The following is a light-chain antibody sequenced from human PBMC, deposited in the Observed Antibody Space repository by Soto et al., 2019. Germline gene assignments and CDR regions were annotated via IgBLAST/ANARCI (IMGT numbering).Light chain of an antibody. CDR3: QNYKSAPRT. CDR1: QGISNS. V-gene: IGKV1-27*01. CDR2: AAS. J-gene: IGKJ1*01. Sequence: DIQMTQSPSSLSASIGDRVTISCRASQGISNSLAWYQQKAGEVPKLLIYAASTSHSGVPSRFRGSGSGKDFTLTISSLQPEDVATYYCQNYKSAPRTFGQGTKVEIK.